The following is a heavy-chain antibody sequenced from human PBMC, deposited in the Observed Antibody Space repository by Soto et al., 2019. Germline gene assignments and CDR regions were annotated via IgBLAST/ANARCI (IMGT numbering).Heavy chain of an antibody. V-gene: IGHV3-73*01. CDR2: IRSKANSYAT. J-gene: IGHJ6*02. D-gene: IGHD3-3*01. CDR1: GFTFSGSA. CDR3: TRPPYDFWSGYYGHYYYGMDV. Sequence: GGSLRLSCAASGFTFSGSAMHWVRQASGKGLEWVGRIRSKANSYATAYAASVKGRFTISRDDSKNTAYLQMNSLKTEDTAVYYCTRPPYDFWSGYYGHYYYGMDVWGQGTTVTVSS.